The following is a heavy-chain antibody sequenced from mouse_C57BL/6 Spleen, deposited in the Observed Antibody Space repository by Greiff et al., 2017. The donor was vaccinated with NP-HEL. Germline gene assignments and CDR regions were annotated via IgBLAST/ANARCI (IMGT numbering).Heavy chain of an antibody. CDR2: IDPEDGDT. Sequence: EVKLQESGAELVRPGASVKLSCTASGFNIKDYYMHWVKQRPEQGLEWIGRIDPEDGDTEYAPKFQGKATMTADTSSNTAYLQLSSLTSEDTAVYYCTTNYYSDLGAYWGQGTLVTVSA. CDR1: GFNIKDYY. J-gene: IGHJ3*01. D-gene: IGHD2-13*01. V-gene: IGHV14-1*01. CDR3: TTNYYSDLGAY.